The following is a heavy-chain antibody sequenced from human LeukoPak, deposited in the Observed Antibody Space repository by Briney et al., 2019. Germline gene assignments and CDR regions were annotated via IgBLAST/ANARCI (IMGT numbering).Heavy chain of an antibody. Sequence: SETLSLTCTVSGGSIRSYYWSWIRQPPGKGLEWIGYIYYSGSTNYNPSLKSRVTISVDTSKSQFSLKLSSVTAADTAVYYCARAGYYDSSGYFDYWGQGTLVTVSS. D-gene: IGHD3-22*01. V-gene: IGHV4-59*01. CDR2: IYYSGST. CDR1: GGSIRSYY. J-gene: IGHJ4*02. CDR3: ARAGYYDSSGYFDY.